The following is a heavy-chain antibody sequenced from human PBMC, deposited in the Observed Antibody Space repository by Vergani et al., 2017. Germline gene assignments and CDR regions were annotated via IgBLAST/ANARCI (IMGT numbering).Heavy chain of an antibody. CDR1: GFTFSSYS. CDR2: ISSSSSTI. Sequence: EVQLVESGGGLVQPGGSLRLSCAASGFTFSSYSMNWVRQAPGKGLEWVSYISSSSSTIYYADSVKGRFTISRDNAKNSLYLQMNSLRAEDTAVYYCARGGRGMVRGLNFDYWGQGTLVTVSS. CDR3: ARGGRGMVRGLNFDY. D-gene: IGHD3-10*01. V-gene: IGHV3-48*04. J-gene: IGHJ4*02.